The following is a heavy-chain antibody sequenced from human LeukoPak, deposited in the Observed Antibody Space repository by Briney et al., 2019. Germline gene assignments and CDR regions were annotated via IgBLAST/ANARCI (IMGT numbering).Heavy chain of an antibody. D-gene: IGHD3-22*01. CDR1: GGSFSNYY. J-gene: IGHJ4*02. CDR2: INHSGST. V-gene: IGHV4-34*01. Sequence: PSETLSLTCAVYGGSFSNYYWSWIRQPPGKGLEWIGEINHSGSTSYNPSLKSRVTISVDTSKNQFSLKLSSVTAADTAVYYCARVDYDSSGYHDYWGQGTLVTVSS. CDR3: ARVDYDSSGYHDY.